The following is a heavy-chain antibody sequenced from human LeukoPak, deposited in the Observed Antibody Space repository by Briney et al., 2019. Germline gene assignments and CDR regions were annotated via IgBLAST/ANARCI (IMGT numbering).Heavy chain of an antibody. CDR1: DFSFITYA. J-gene: IGHJ5*02. D-gene: IGHD6-19*01. CDR2: ISGGGDAT. CDR3: ARDRDSSGLYGGADL. Sequence: GGSLRLSCAASDFSFITYAMSWVRQAPGKGLEWVSTISGGGDATYYADSVKGRFTISRDNSKNTLYLQMNSLRVEDTAIYFCARDRDSSGLYGGADLWGQGVLVTVSA. V-gene: IGHV3-23*01.